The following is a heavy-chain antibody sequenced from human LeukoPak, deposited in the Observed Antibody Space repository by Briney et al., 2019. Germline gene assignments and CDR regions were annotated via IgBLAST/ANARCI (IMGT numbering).Heavy chain of an antibody. V-gene: IGHV3-9*01. J-gene: IGHJ4*02. CDR2: ISWNSGSI. CDR1: GFTFDDYA. CDR3: ARGVYYFDY. Sequence: GRSLRLSCAASGFTFDDYAMHWVRQAPGKGLEWVSGISWNSGSIGYADSVKGRFTISRDNAKNSLYLQMNSLRAEDTAVYYCARGVYYFDYWGQGTLVTVSS.